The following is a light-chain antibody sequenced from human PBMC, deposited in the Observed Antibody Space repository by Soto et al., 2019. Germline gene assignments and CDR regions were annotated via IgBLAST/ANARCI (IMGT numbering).Light chain of an antibody. V-gene: IGKV1-5*03. CDR2: KAS. CDR1: QSISSW. J-gene: IGKJ1*01. CDR3: QQYNTYSA. Sequence: DIQMTQSPATLSASVGDRVTITCRASQSISSWLAWYQQKPGTAPKLLIYKASSLESGVPSKFSGSGSGTEFTITISSLQPDDFATYYCQQYNTYSAFGQGTKVEIK.